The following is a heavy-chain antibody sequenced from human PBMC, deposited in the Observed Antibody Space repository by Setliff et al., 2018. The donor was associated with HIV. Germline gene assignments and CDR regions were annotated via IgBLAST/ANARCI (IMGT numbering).Heavy chain of an antibody. CDR3: ARDRGSGSSLDY. D-gene: IGHD3-10*01. Sequence: KPSETLSLTCTVSGGSISSGGYYWSWIRQRPGKGLEWIGYIYHSGNTFYNPSLKSRVSISVDTSKNRFSLKLASVTAADTAFYYCARDRGSGSSLDYWGQGTLVT. CDR2: IYHSGNT. J-gene: IGHJ4*02. V-gene: IGHV4-31*03. CDR1: GGSISSGGYY.